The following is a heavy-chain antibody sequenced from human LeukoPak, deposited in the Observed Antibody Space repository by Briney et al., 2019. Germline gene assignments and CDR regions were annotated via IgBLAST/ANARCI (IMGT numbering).Heavy chain of an antibody. D-gene: IGHD5-24*01. CDR3: ARDGGDGYLPDY. CDR2: IIPIFGTA. V-gene: IGHV1-69*13. CDR1: GGTFSSYA. Sequence: SVKVSCKASGGTFSSYAISWVRQAPGQGLEWMGGIIPIFGTANYAQKFQGRVTITADESTSTAYMELSSLRSEDTAVYYCARDGGDGYLPDYWGQGTLVTVSS. J-gene: IGHJ4*02.